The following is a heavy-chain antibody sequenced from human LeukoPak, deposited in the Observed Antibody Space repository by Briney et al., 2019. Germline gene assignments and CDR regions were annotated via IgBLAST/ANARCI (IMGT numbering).Heavy chain of an antibody. CDR3: AKVIRQQQDAFDI. D-gene: IGHD6-13*01. J-gene: IGHJ3*02. Sequence: PGGSLRLSCAASGFTFDDYAMHWVRQAPGKGLEWVSGISWNSGSIGYADSVKGRFTISRDNAKNSLYLQMNSLRAEDTALYYCAKVIRQQQDAFDIWGQGTMVTVSS. CDR2: ISWNSGSI. V-gene: IGHV3-9*01. CDR1: GFTFDDYA.